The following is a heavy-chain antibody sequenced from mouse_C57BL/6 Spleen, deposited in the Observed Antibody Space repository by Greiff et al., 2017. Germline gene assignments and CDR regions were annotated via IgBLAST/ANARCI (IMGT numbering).Heavy chain of an antibody. D-gene: IGHD2-5*01. J-gene: IGHJ4*01. V-gene: IGHV1-52*01. Sequence: VQLQQPGAELVRPGSSVKLSCKASGYTFTSYWMHWVKQRPIQGLEWIGNIDPSDSETHYNQKFKDKATLTVDKSSSTAYMQLSSLTSEDSAVYYCARGGGDYSNLYYAMTTGVKEPQSPSPQ. CDR3: ARGGGDYSNLYYAMTT. CDR1: GYTFTSYW. CDR2: IDPSDSET.